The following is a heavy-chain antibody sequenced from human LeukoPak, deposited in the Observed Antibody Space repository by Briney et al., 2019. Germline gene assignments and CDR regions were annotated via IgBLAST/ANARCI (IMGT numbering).Heavy chain of an antibody. D-gene: IGHD2-15*01. CDR3: AKDLRFCSGGSCYGFDY. CDR1: GFTFSRDG. V-gene: IGHV3-30*18. Sequence: GGSLRLSCAAAGFTFSRDGMHWVRQAPGKGLEWVAVISYDGSNKHYADSVKGRFTISRDNSKNTVYLQMNSLRAEDTAMYYCAKDLRFCSGGSCYGFDYWGQGNLVTVSS. CDR2: ISYDGSNK. J-gene: IGHJ4*02.